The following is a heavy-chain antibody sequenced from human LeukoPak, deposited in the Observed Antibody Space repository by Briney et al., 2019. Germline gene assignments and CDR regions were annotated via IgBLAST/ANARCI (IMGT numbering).Heavy chain of an antibody. CDR3: AREDYYGSGTYMRYFYYYEMDV. V-gene: IGHV3-48*03. J-gene: IGHJ6*04. Sequence: PGGSLRLSCAASGFTVNSYGMNWVRQAPGGGLEWVAHISGSDSLTFYADSVKGRFTISRDNAKNSLYLQMNTLRAEDTAVYYCAREDYYGSGTYMRYFYYYEMDVWGKGTTVTVSS. D-gene: IGHD3-10*01. CDR2: ISGSDSLT. CDR1: GFTVNSYG.